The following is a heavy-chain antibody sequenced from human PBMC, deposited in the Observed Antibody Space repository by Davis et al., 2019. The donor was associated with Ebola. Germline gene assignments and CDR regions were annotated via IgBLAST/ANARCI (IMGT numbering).Heavy chain of an antibody. V-gene: IGHV3-23*01. CDR1: GFTFSSYA. Sequence: PGGSLRLSCAASGFTFSSYAMSWVRQAPGKGLEWVSTINDSGDSTYYADSVKGRFTISRDNSKNTVYLQMNSLRAEDTAVYYCADVFGVPVWGRGTTVTVTS. D-gene: IGHD3-3*01. J-gene: IGHJ6*04. CDR3: ADVFGVPV. CDR2: INDSGDST.